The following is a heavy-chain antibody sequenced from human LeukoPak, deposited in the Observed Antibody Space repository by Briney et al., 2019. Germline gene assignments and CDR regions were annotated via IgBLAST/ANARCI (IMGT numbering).Heavy chain of an antibody. Sequence: GGSLRLSCVASGFTFRTYAMSWVRQAPGKGLEWVSTISGSGGGKYYADSVKGRFTISRDNSKNTFYLQMNSLGAEDTAVYYCAKSALTSGPENWGQGTLVTVSS. CDR2: ISGSGGGK. J-gene: IGHJ4*02. CDR3: AKSALTSGPEN. CDR1: GFTFRTYA. D-gene: IGHD5-12*01. V-gene: IGHV3-23*01.